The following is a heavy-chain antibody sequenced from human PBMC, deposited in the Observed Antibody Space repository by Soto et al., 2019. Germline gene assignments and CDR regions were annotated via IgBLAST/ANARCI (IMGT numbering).Heavy chain of an antibody. CDR1: GGSISSGGYY. J-gene: IGHJ5*02. Sequence: SETLSLTCTVSGGSISSGGYYWSWIRQPPGKGLEWIGELNPSGSASYNPSLESRVTISVDASKNQFSLQLSSVTAADTAVYYCARGTSYGSTRRLRFDPWGQGTLVTVSS. CDR2: LNPSGSA. V-gene: IGHV4-34*01. CDR3: ARGTSYGSTRRLRFDP. D-gene: IGHD6-13*01.